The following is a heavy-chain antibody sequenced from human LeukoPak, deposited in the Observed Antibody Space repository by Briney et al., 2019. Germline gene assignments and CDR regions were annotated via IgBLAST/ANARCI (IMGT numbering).Heavy chain of an antibody. CDR3: AKSLRAAAGTGAFDI. CDR1: GFTFSSYA. D-gene: IGHD6-13*01. V-gene: IGHV3-23*01. CDR2: ISGSGGGT. J-gene: IGHJ3*02. Sequence: GGSLRLSCAASGFTFSSYAMTWVRQAPGKGLEWVSTISGSGGGTNYADSVMGRFTISRDNSENTLYLRMNSLRAEDTAVYYCAKSLRAAAGTGAFDIWGQGTMVTVSS.